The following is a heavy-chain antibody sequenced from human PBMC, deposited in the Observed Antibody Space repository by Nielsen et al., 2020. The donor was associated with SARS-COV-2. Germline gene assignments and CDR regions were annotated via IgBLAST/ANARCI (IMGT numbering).Heavy chain of an antibody. J-gene: IGHJ6*03. V-gene: IGHV3-21*01. CDR3: ASDSDSSSSRYYYYYMDV. CDR2: ISSSSSYI. Sequence: WIRQPPGKGLEWVSSISSSSSYIYYADSVKGRFTISRDNSKNTLYLQMNSLRAEDTAVYYCASDSDSSSSRYYYYYMDVWGKGTTVTVSS. D-gene: IGHD6-6*01.